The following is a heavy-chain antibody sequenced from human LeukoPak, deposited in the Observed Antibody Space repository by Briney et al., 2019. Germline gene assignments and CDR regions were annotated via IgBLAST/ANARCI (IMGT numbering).Heavy chain of an antibody. V-gene: IGHV4-34*01. D-gene: IGHD3-22*01. CDR3: ARLHGRNYYDSSGYYYYFDY. Sequence: SETLSLTCAVYGGSFSGYYWSWIGQPPGKGLEWIGEINHSGSTNYNPSLKSRVTISVDTSKNQFSLKLSSVTAADTAVYYCARLHGRNYYDSSGYYYYFDYWGQGTLVTVSS. CDR2: INHSGST. CDR1: GGSFSGYY. J-gene: IGHJ4*02.